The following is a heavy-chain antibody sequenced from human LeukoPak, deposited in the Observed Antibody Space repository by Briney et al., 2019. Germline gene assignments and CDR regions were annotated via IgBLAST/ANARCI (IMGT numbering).Heavy chain of an antibody. D-gene: IGHD3-22*01. J-gene: IGHJ1*01. Sequence: WGSLRLSFSAPGFPVNNHYMSWVRQAPGQGLEWGAIIYGGGSTYYADSVNGRLTISRHYSKNTLFLQMNSLRTEDTAVYYCARAYDSSGYWPEYFHHWGQGTLVTVSS. V-gene: IGHV3-53*04. CDR3: ARAYDSSGYWPEYFHH. CDR2: IYGGGST. CDR1: GFPVNNHY.